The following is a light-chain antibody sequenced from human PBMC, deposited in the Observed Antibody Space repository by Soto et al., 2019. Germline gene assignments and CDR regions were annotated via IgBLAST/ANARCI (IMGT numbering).Light chain of an antibody. CDR3: QKYNNWPLA. CDR2: RTS. J-gene: IGKJ1*01. Sequence: DIVMPHSPANLSVSPFYSATLSCRASQSISSNLAWYQQKPGQAPRLLMFRTSSRATGFPARFSGSGSGTEFTLTISSLQSEDFAVYYCQKYNNWPLAFGQGTKVDIK. CDR1: QSISSN. V-gene: IGKV3-15*01.